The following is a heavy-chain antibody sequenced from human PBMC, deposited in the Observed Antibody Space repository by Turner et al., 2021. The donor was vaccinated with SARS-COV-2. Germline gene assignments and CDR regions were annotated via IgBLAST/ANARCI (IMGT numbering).Heavy chain of an antibody. CDR3: AKDMLGNYYYYGMDL. CDR1: GFTFSSCG. V-gene: IGHV3-33*06. Sequence: QVQLVESGGGVVQPGRSLRLSCAAAGFTFSSCGMHWVRQAPGKGLEWVAVIWYDGSNKYYADSVKGRFTISRDNSKNTLYLQMNSLRAEDTAVYYCAKDMLGNYYYYGMDLWGQGTTVTVSS. CDR2: IWYDGSNK. J-gene: IGHJ6*02. D-gene: IGHD3-16*01.